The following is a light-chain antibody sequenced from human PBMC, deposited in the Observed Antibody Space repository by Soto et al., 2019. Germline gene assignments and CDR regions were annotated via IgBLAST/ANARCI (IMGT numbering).Light chain of an antibody. J-gene: IGKJ1*01. CDR2: NAS. CDR1: QSINSW. Sequence: DIQMTQSPSTLSASVGDRVTITCRASQSINSWLAWYQQKPGKAPSLVIYNASILESGVPSRFSGSGSGTEFTLTITSLQPDDFATYYCQQYHSYSLTFAQGTNLDMK. CDR3: QQYHSYSLT. V-gene: IGKV1-5*03.